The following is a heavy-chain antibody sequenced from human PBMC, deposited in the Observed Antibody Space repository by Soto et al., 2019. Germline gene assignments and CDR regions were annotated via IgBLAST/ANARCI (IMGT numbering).Heavy chain of an antibody. CDR1: GDTFGTYT. CDR2: IIPMFRTT. V-gene: IGHV1-69*12. D-gene: IGHD3-16*01. CDR3: AGGGGGADAFDL. J-gene: IGHJ3*01. Sequence: QVQLVQSGTEVRKPGSSVNVSCQASGDTFGTYTFSWVRQSPGQGLQWMGEIIPMFRTTNYAPRFQGRLTLTADDSTRIVYMELNSLTFEDTAVYDWAGGGGGADAFDLWGQGTMIAVSS.